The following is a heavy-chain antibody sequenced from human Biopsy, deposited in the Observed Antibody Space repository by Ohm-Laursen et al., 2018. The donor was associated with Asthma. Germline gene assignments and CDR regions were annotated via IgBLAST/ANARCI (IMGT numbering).Heavy chain of an antibody. D-gene: IGHD1-1*01. V-gene: IGHV3-30*01. CDR2: ISKDASTQ. J-gene: IGHJ3*02. Sequence: SLRLSCSASGFSFSNFAIHWVRQAPGKGLEWVGVISKDASTQDYADSVKGRFTMARDNSKDTLDLQMNSLREEDTAVYYCVRDGTDDAFDIWGQGTEVSVSS. CDR1: GFSFSNFA. CDR3: VRDGTDDAFDI.